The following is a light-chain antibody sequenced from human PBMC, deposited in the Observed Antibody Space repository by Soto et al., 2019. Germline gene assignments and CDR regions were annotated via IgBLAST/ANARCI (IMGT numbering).Light chain of an antibody. CDR1: QSVSYY. CDR2: DAS. J-gene: IGKJ4*01. V-gene: IGKV3-11*01. CDR3: QHRSNWPLT. Sequence: EIVLTQSPATLSLSPGERATLSCRASQSVSYYLAWYQQKPGKAPRLLIYDASNRATGIPARFSVSGSGTGFTLTISSLEPEDFAVYYCQHRSNWPLTFGGGTKVEIK.